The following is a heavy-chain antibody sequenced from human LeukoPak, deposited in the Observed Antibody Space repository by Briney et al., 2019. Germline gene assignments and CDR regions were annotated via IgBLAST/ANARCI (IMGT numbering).Heavy chain of an antibody. Sequence: PGRSLRLSCTASGFTFGDYAVSWVRQAPGMGLEWLGLIRSKAYGGTTEFAASVEGRCTIPRDDSKSVAYLQMNSLKTEDTAVYYCTREQWLVLDHWGQGTLVTVSS. D-gene: IGHD6-19*01. J-gene: IGHJ4*02. V-gene: IGHV3-49*04. CDR2: IRSKAYGGTT. CDR3: TREQWLVLDH. CDR1: GFTFGDYA.